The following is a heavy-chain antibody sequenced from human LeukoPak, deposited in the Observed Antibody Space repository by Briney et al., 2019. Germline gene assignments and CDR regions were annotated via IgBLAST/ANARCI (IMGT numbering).Heavy chain of an antibody. CDR3: ARGGTYDYGDYEDAFDI. V-gene: IGHV1-46*01. CDR1: GGTFSNDA. CDR2: INPSGGST. Sequence: GASVKVSCKASGGTFSNDAISWVRQAPGQGLEWMGIINPSGGSTSYAQKFQGRVTMTRDTSTSTVYMELSSLRSEDTAVYYCARGGTYDYGDYEDAFDIWGQGTMVTVSS. J-gene: IGHJ3*02. D-gene: IGHD4-17*01.